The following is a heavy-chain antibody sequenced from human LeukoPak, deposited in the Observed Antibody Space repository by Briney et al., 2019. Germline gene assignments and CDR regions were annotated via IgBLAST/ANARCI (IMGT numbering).Heavy chain of an antibody. CDR1: GFTFSSYA. D-gene: IGHD3-22*01. Sequence: PGGSPRLSCAASGFTFSSYAMSWVRQAPGKGLEWVSAISGSGGSTYYADSVKGRFTISRDNSKNTLYLQMNSLRAEDTAVYYCAKDLNSASYYDSTGFDYWGQGTLVTVSS. CDR3: AKDLNSASYYDSTGFDY. CDR2: ISGSGGST. V-gene: IGHV3-23*01. J-gene: IGHJ4*02.